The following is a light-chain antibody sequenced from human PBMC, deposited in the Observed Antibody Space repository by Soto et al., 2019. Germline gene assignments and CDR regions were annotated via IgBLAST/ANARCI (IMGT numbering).Light chain of an antibody. CDR3: QHYNSYSEA. Sequence: DVQMPQSPSSLSASVGDRVTITCGASQTISSWLAWYQQKPGKAPKXXIYKASTLKSGVPSRFSGSGSGTEFTLTISSLQPDDFATYYCQHYNSYSEAFGQGTKVDIK. CDR2: KAS. CDR1: QTISSW. J-gene: IGKJ1*01. V-gene: IGKV1-5*03.